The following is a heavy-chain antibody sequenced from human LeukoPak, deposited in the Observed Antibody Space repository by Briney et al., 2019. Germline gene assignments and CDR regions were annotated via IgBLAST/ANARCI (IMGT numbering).Heavy chain of an antibody. CDR1: GYTFTSYD. J-gene: IGHJ4*02. CDR2: MNPNSGNT. Sequence: ASVKVSCKASGYTFTSYDINWVRQATGQGLEWMGWMNPNSGNTGYAQKFQGRVTMTRNTSISTAYMELSSLRSEDTAVYYCARGIHTYYDSSGYGFDYWGQGTLVTVSS. D-gene: IGHD3-22*01. V-gene: IGHV1-8*01. CDR3: ARGIHTYYDSSGYGFDY.